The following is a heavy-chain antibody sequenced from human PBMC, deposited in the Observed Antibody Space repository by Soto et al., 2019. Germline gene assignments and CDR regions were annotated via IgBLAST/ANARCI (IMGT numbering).Heavy chain of an antibody. V-gene: IGHV1-18*01. CDR1: GYTFTSYG. J-gene: IGHJ4*02. CDR3: ARDRRSGGSCYSN. D-gene: IGHD2-15*01. CDR2: ISAYNGNT. Sequence: ASVKVSCKASGYTFTSYGISWVRQAPGQGLEWMGWISAYNGNTNYAQKLQGRVTITTDTSTSTAYMELSSLRSDDTAVYYCARDRRSGGSCYSNWGQGTLVTVSS.